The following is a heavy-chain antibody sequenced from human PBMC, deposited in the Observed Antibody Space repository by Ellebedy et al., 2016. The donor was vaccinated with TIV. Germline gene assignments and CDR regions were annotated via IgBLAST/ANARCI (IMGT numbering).Heavy chain of an antibody. CDR2: IYQDGSEK. J-gene: IGHJ5*02. CDR1: GFTFRSYW. CDR3: ARRGSYSDYAVQINNWFDR. Sequence: PGGSLRLSCAASGFTFRSYWMSWVRQAPGKGLEWVANIYQDGSEKYYVDSVKGRFTISRDNAKNSLYLQMNSLRVEDTAVYYCARRGSYSDYAVQINNWFDRWGQGTLVTVYS. D-gene: IGHD5-12*01. V-gene: IGHV3-7*01.